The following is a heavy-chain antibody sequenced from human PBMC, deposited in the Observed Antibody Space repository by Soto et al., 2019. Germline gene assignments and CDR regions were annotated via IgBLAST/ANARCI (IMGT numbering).Heavy chain of an antibody. CDR2: IKQDGSEK. D-gene: IGHD3-16*01. Sequence: EVQLVESGGGLVQPGGSLRLSCAASGFTFSSYWMSWVRQAPGKGLEWVANIKQDGSEKYYVDSVKGRFTISRDNAKNSLYLQMNSLRAEDTAVYYSARDRGEAYYYYMDVWGKGTTVTVSS. CDR1: GFTFSSYW. J-gene: IGHJ6*03. V-gene: IGHV3-7*01. CDR3: ARDRGEAYYYYMDV.